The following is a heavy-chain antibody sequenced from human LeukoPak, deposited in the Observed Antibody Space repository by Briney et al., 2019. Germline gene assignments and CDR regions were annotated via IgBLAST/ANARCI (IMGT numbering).Heavy chain of an antibody. J-gene: IGHJ5*02. V-gene: IGHV3-23*01. CDR2: IGDSGETT. CDR1: GCTFSSYC. D-gene: IGHD1-26*01. Sequence: ETLSLSCAGSGCTFSSYCRSWVRQAPGKGLEWVGVIGDSGETTIYRDSVKGRLTISRDNSKNTVYLQMSSLRVEDTAVYYCAKGAPVGGTRHFDHWGQGTLVTASS. CDR3: AKGAPVGGTRHFDH.